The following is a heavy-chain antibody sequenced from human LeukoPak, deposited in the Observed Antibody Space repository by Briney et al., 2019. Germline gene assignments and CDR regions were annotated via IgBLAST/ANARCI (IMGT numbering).Heavy chain of an antibody. Sequence: ASVKVSCKASGYTFTSYGIIWVRQAPGQGLEWMGWISAYNGNTNYAQKLQGRVTMTTDTSTSTAYMELRSLRSDDTAVYYCARDRLDIVVVPAAMGYWGQGTLVTVSS. CDR1: GYTFTSYG. CDR2: ISAYNGNT. CDR3: ARDRLDIVVVPAAMGY. D-gene: IGHD2-2*01. J-gene: IGHJ4*02. V-gene: IGHV1-18*01.